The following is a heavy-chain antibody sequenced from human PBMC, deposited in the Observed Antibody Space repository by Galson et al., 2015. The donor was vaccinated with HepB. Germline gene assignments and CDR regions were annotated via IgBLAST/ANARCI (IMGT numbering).Heavy chain of an antibody. CDR3: AAAEEFDFWSGYQFDF. Sequence: SLRLSCAASGFTLPRYPMHWVRQAPGKGLEWVAVISYDGSKKSYADSLTGRFTISRDSPQNTVYLQMNSLRPEDTAVYYCAAAEEFDFWSGYQFDFWGQGTLVTVSS. V-gene: IGHV3-30-3*01. CDR1: GFTLPRYP. CDR2: ISYDGSKK. D-gene: IGHD3-3*01. J-gene: IGHJ4*02.